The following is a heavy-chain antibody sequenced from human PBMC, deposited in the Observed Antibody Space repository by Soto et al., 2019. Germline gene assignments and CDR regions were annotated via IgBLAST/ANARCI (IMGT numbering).Heavy chain of an antibody. CDR1: GYRFTTYW. D-gene: IGHD1-26*01. CDR2: FYPGDSDS. J-gene: IGHJ6*02. Sequence: GESLKISCQASGYRFTTYWIGWVRQMPGKGLEWTGIFYPGDSDSTYSPSFQGQVTISGDKSISAAYLQWSSLKASDTAIYYCARGGKGGSNFYGLDVWGQGTTVTVSS. V-gene: IGHV5-51*01. CDR3: ARGGKGGSNFYGLDV.